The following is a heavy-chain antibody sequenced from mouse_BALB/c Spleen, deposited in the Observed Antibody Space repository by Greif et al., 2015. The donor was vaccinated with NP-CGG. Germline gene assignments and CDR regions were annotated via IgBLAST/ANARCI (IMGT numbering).Heavy chain of an antibody. CDR2: IDPFNGGT. CDR1: GYSFTSYY. Sequence: EVQLQQSGPELMKPGASVKISCKASGYSFTSYYMHWVKQSHGKSLEWIGYIDPFNGGTSYNQKFKGKATLTVDKSSSTAYMHLSSLTSEDSAVYYCARGAYYGNYFDYWGQGTTLTVSS. J-gene: IGHJ2*01. D-gene: IGHD2-10*01. CDR3: ARGAYYGNYFDY. V-gene: IGHV1S135*01.